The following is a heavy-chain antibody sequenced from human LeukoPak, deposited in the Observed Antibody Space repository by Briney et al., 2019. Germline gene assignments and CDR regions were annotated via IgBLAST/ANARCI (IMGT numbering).Heavy chain of an antibody. V-gene: IGHV1-8*01. CDR2: MNPNSGNT. CDR3: AIVYYDSSGSPSWYFDL. Sequence: ASVEVSCKTSGYTVTNYDINWVRQATGQGLEWMGWMNPNSGNTGYTQKFQGRVSMTKDTSISTAYMELSSLRSEDTAVYYCAIVYYDSSGSPSWYFDLWGRGTLVTVSS. D-gene: IGHD3-22*01. CDR1: GYTVTNYD. J-gene: IGHJ2*01.